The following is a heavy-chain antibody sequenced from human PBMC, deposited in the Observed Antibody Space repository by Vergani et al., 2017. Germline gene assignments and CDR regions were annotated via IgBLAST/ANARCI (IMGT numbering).Heavy chain of an antibody. CDR1: GGSISSYY. CDR3: AVSGYFYYYYYMDV. J-gene: IGHJ6*03. Sequence: QVQLQESGPGLVKPSETLSLTCTVSGGSISSYYWSWIRQPPGKGLEWIGYIYYSGSNNYNPSLKSRVTISVDTSKNQFSLKLSSVTAADTAVYYCAVSGYFYYYYYMDVWGKGTTVTVSS. D-gene: IGHD6-25*01. CDR2: IYYSGSN. V-gene: IGHV4-59*01.